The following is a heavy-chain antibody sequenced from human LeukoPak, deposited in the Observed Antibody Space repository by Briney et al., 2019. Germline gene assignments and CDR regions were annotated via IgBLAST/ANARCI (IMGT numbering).Heavy chain of an antibody. V-gene: IGHV4-34*01. CDR2: INHSGST. Sequence: SETLSLTCAVYGGSFSGYYWSWIRQPPGKGREWIGEINHSGSTNYNPSLKSRVTISVDTSKNQSSLKLSSVPAADTAVYYCARGRIALEYYFDYWGQGTLVTVSS. J-gene: IGHJ4*02. CDR1: GGSFSGYY. CDR3: ARGRIALEYYFDY. D-gene: IGHD1-14*01.